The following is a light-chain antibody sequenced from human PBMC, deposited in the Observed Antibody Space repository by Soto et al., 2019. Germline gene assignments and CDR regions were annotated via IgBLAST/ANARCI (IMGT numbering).Light chain of an antibody. CDR2: LEGSGSY. V-gene: IGLV4-60*02. Sequence: QPVLTQSSSASASLGSSVKLTCTLISGHSSYIIAWHQQQPGKAPRYLMKLEGSGSYNKGSGVPDRFSGSSSGADRYLTISNLQFEDEADYYCETWDSNSWVFGGGTKVTVL. CDR3: ETWDSNSWV. CDR1: SGHSSYI. J-gene: IGLJ3*02.